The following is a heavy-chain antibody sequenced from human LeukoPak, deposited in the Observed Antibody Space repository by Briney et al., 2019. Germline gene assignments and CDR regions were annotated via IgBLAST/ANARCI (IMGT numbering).Heavy chain of an antibody. Sequence: NPSETLSLTCTVSGGSLSSHYWSWIRPPPGKGLEGIGYVSDSGSTNYNPSLKSRVTVSVDTSKDQFSLKLTSVTAADTAVYYCARTGSSWPLYYYYYMDVWGKGTTVTVSS. V-gene: IGHV4-59*11. CDR2: VSDSGST. D-gene: IGHD6-13*01. CDR1: GGSLSSHY. J-gene: IGHJ6*03. CDR3: ARTGSSWPLYYYYYMDV.